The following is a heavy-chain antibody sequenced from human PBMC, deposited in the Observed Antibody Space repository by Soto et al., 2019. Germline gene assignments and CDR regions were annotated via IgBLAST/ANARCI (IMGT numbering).Heavy chain of an antibody. Sequence: QVQLVESGGGVVQPGRSLRLSCAASGFIFSSFGMHWVRQAPGKGLEWVAIISYDGSNTYYADSVKGRFTISRDNSRNTLYLQMNSLRAEDTAVYYCAIDLLGSTGHFDYWGQGTLVTVSS. CDR2: ISYDGSNT. D-gene: IGHD1-1*01. CDR1: GFIFSSFG. J-gene: IGHJ4*02. V-gene: IGHV3-33*01. CDR3: AIDLLGSTGHFDY.